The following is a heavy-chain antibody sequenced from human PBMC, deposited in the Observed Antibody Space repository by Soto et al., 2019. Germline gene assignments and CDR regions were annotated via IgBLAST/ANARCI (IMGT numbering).Heavy chain of an antibody. CDR3: ARVAVGGTGFDAFDT. J-gene: IGHJ3*02. CDR2: IYYSGST. D-gene: IGHD6-19*01. Sequence: SATLSLTCTVSGGSISSYYWSWIRQPPGKGLVWIGYIYYSGSTNYNPSLKSLVPISVDTSKNQFSLKLSSVTAADTAVYYCARVAVGGTGFDAFDTWGQGTMVTVSS. CDR1: GGSISSYY. V-gene: IGHV4-59*01.